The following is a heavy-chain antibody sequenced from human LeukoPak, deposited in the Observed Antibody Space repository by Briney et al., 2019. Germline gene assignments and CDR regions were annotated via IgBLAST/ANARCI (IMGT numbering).Heavy chain of an antibody. CDR2: INPNSGGT. D-gene: IGHD2-2*01. J-gene: IGHJ6*03. CDR3: AKVVPAAPNFYYYYYMDV. CDR1: GYTFTGYY. V-gene: IGHV1-2*02. Sequence: ASVKVSCKASGYTFTGYYMHWVRQAPGQGLEWMGWINPNSGGTNYAQKFQGRVTMTRDTSISTAYMELSRLRSDDTAVYYCAKVVPAAPNFYYYYYMDVWGKGTTVTVSS.